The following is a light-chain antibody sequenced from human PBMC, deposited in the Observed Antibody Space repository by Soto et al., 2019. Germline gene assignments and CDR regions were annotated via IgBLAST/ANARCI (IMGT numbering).Light chain of an antibody. V-gene: IGLV2-8*01. CDR1: SSDVGDYNY. Sequence: QSALTQPPSASGSPGQSVTISCTGTSSDVGDYNYVSWYQQHPGKAPKLMIYEVTKRPSGVPDRFSGSKSGNTASLTVSGLQAGDEADYYCGTWDTNLSAGVFGGGTKVTVL. CDR2: EVT. J-gene: IGLJ3*02. CDR3: GTWDTNLSAGV.